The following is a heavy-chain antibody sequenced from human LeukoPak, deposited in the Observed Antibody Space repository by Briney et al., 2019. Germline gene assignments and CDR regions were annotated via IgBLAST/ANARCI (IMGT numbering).Heavy chain of an antibody. J-gene: IGHJ4*02. Sequence: SGGSLRLSCAASGFTFSSYSVNWVRQAPGKGLEWVSSISSSSSYIYYADSVKGRFTISRDNAKNSLYLQMNSLRAEDTAVYYCARGHQGAARDYWGQGTLVTVSS. V-gene: IGHV3-21*01. CDR1: GFTFSSYS. D-gene: IGHD6-6*01. CDR3: ARGHQGAARDY. CDR2: ISSSSSYI.